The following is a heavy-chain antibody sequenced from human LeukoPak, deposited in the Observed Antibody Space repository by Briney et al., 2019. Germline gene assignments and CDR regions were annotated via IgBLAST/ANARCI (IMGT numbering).Heavy chain of an antibody. V-gene: IGHV3-23*01. CDR1: GFTFSSYA. D-gene: IGHD2-15*01. Sequence: GGSLRLSCAASGFTFSSYAMAWVRQSPGKGLEWVSCITGDGEYTYHTDSVKGRFTISRDNSKNTLYVQMNSLRAEVTAVYYCAKGTLGSCSGGSCYPLDYWGQGTLVTVSS. CDR3: AKGTLGSCSGGSCYPLDY. CDR2: ITGDGEYT. J-gene: IGHJ4*02.